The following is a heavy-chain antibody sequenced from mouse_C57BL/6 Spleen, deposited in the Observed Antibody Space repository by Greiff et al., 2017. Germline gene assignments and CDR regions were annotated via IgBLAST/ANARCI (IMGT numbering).Heavy chain of an antibody. Sequence: EVKLMESGEGLVKPGGSLKLSCAASGFTFSSYAMSWVRQTPEKRLEWVAYISSGGDYIYYADTVQGRFTISRDNARNTLYLQMSSLKSEDTAMYYCTRDLYGGFDYWGQGTTLTVSS. V-gene: IGHV5-9-1*02. J-gene: IGHJ2*01. CDR3: TRDLYGGFDY. CDR1: GFTFSSYA. D-gene: IGHD1-1*02. CDR2: ISSGGDYI.